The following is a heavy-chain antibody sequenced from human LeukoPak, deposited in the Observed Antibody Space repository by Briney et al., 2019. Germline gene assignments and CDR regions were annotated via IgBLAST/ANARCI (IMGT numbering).Heavy chain of an antibody. V-gene: IGHV4-4*07. CDR2: IYTSGST. CDR1: GGSFSGYY. CDR3: ARDGDSGSYNFDY. Sequence: PSETLSLTCAVYGGSFSGYYWSWIRQPAGKGLEWIGRIYTSGSTNYNPSLKSRVTMSVDTSKNQFSLKLSSVTAADTAVYYCARDGDSGSYNFDYWGQGTLVTVSS. D-gene: IGHD1-26*01. J-gene: IGHJ4*02.